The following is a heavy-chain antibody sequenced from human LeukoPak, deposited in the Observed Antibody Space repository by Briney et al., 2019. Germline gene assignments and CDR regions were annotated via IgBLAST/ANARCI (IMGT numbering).Heavy chain of an antibody. CDR3: AGGSGWIFDS. Sequence: GGSLRLSCVASGFSFGSFWMSWVRQAPGKGLEWVANIKQDGSEKNYVDSVKGRFTISRDNAKNSLYLQMNSLRAEDTAVYYCAGGSGWIFDSWGQGTLVTVSS. CDR1: GFSFGSFW. CDR2: IKQDGSEK. D-gene: IGHD6-19*01. V-gene: IGHV3-7*01. J-gene: IGHJ4*02.